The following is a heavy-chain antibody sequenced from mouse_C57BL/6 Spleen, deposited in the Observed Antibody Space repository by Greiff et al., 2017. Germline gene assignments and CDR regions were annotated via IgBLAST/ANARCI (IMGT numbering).Heavy chain of an antibody. CDR1: GYTFTSYW. V-gene: IGHV1-64*01. D-gene: IGHD3-3*01. J-gene: IGHJ3*01. CDR3: AGEEGPWFAY. CDR2: IHPNSGST. Sequence: VQLQQPGAELVQPGASVKLSCKASGYTFTSYWMHWVKQRPGQGLEWIGMIHPNSGSTNYNEKFKSKATLTVDKSSSTAYMQLSSLTSEDSAVYYCAGEEGPWFAYWGQGTLVTVSA.